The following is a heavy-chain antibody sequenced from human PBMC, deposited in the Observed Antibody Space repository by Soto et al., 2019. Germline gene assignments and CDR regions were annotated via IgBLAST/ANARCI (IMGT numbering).Heavy chain of an antibody. J-gene: IGHJ4*02. CDR2: ISYDGSNK. CDR3: ARDQSDTAMVSYFHY. D-gene: IGHD5-18*01. CDR1: GFTFSSYA. Sequence: QVQLVESGGGVVQPGRSLRLSCAASGFTFSSYAMHWVRQAPGKGLEWVAVISYDGSNKYYADSVKGRFTISRDNSKNPLYLQMNSLRAEDTAVYYCARDQSDTAMVSYFHYWGQGTLVTVSS. V-gene: IGHV3-30-3*01.